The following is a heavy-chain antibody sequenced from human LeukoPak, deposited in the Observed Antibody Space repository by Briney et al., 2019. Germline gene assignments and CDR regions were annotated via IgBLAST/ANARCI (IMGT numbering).Heavy chain of an antibody. CDR3: AKDRARTAKGAAGTRGWPYYFDY. V-gene: IGHV3-23*01. J-gene: IGHJ4*02. D-gene: IGHD6-13*01. Sequence: GGSLRLSCAASGFTFSSYAMSWVRQAPGRGLEWVSAISGSGGSTYYADSVKGRFTISRDNSKNTLYLQMNSLRAEDTAVYYCAKDRARTAKGAAGTRGWPYYFDYWGQGTLVTVSS. CDR1: GFTFSSYA. CDR2: ISGSGGST.